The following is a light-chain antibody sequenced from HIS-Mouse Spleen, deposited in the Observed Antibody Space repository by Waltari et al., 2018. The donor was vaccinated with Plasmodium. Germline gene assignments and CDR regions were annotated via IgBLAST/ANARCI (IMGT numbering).Light chain of an antibody. CDR3: QQYNNPRTT. J-gene: IGKJ2*01. CDR2: GAS. CDR1: QSVSSN. V-gene: IGKV3-15*01. Sequence: EIVMTQSPATLSVSPGERATLSCRASQSVSSNLAWYHQKPGQAPRILIYGASTRATGIPAMFSGSGSGTEFTLTISSLQSEDFAVYYCQQYNNPRTTFGQGTKLEIK.